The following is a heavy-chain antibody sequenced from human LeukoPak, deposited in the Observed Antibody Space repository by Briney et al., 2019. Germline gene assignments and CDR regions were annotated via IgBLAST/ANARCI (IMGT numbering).Heavy chain of an antibody. J-gene: IGHJ4*02. CDR3: ARGPFGYCSSTSCHYYFDY. Sequence: GRSLRLSCTDSRFTFSRSAMHWVRQAPGKGLEWVANIKQDGSEKYYVDSVKGRFTISRDNAKNSLYLQMNSLRAEDTAVYYCARGPFGYCSSTSCHYYFDYWGQGTLVTVSS. D-gene: IGHD2-2*01. CDR2: IKQDGSEK. V-gene: IGHV3-7*01. CDR1: RFTFSRSA.